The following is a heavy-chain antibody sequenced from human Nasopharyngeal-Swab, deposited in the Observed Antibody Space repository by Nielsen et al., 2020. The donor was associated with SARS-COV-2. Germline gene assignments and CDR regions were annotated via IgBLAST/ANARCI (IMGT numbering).Heavy chain of an antibody. CDR1: GFTVSSNY. D-gene: IGHD6-19*01. CDR3: AREGGSSGWYYFDY. V-gene: IGHV3-53*01. CDR2: IYSGGST. Sequence: GGSLRLSCAASGFTVSSNYMSWVRQAPGKGLEWVSVIYSGGSTYYADSVKGRFTISRDNSKNTLYLQMSSLRAEDTAVYYCAREGGSSGWYYFDYWGQGTLVTVSS. J-gene: IGHJ4*02.